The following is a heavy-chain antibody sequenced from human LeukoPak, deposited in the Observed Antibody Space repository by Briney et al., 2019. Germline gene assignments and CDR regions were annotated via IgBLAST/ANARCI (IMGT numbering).Heavy chain of an antibody. CDR3: ARVGGYS. J-gene: IGHJ4*02. CDR1: GGTFSSYA. V-gene: IGHV1-2*02. D-gene: IGHD5-18*01. CDR2: INPNSGGT. Sequence: ASVKVSCKASGGTFSSYAISWVRQAPGQGLEWMGWINPNSGGTNYAQKFQGRVTMTRDTSISTAYMELSRLRSDDTAVYYCARVGGYSWGQGTLVTVSS.